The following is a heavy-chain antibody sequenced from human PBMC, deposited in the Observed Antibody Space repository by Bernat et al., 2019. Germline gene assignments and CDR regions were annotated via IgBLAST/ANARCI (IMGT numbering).Heavy chain of an antibody. D-gene: IGHD2-2*01. V-gene: IGHV3-30*18. CDR1: GFTFSSYG. Sequence: QVQLVESGGGVVQPGRSLRLSCPASGFTFSSYGMHWVRQAPGKGLGWVAVISYDGSNKYYAASGKGRFTISRDNSKNTLHLQMNSRRAEDTAVYYCAKDGPYCRSTSCSPDYWGQGTLVTVSS. J-gene: IGHJ4*02. CDR3: AKDGPYCRSTSCSPDY. CDR2: ISYDGSNK.